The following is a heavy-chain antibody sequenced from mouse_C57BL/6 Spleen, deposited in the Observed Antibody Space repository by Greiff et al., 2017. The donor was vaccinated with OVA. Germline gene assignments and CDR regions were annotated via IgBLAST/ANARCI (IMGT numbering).Heavy chain of an antibody. Sequence: DVHLVESEGGLVQPGSSMKLSCTASGFTFSDYYMAWVRQVPEKGLEWVANINYDGSSTYYLDSLKSRFIISRDNAKNILYLQMSSLKSEDTATYYCARWMVTTGYAMDYWGQGTSVTVSS. D-gene: IGHD2-2*01. J-gene: IGHJ4*01. V-gene: IGHV5-16*01. CDR2: INYDGSST. CDR1: GFTFSDYY. CDR3: ARWMVTTGYAMDY.